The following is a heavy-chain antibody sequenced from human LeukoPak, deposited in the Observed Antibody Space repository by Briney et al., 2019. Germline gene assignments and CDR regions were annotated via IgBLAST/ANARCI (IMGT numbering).Heavy chain of an antibody. J-gene: IGHJ4*02. CDR2: IFYSGST. V-gene: IGHV4-59*01. CDR1: GGSISTYY. D-gene: IGHD2-21*01. CDR3: ARHVVASSPLAY. Sequence: SETLSLTCTVSGGSISTYYWSWIRQPPGKGLEWIGYIFYSGSTNYNPSLKSRVTISVDTSKNQFSLKLSSVTAADTAVYYCARHVVASSPLAYWGQGTLVTVSS.